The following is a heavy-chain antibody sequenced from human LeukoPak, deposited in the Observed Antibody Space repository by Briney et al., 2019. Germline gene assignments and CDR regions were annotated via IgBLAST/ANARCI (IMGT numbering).Heavy chain of an antibody. D-gene: IGHD3-22*01. Sequence: GGSLRLSCTASGFTFGDYAMSWFRQAPGKGLEWVGFIRSKAYGGTTEYAASVKGRFTISRDDSKSIAYLQMNSLKTADTAVYYCTRGLEWLLLAFDYWGQGTLVTVSS. CDR1: GFTFGDYA. CDR2: IRSKAYGGTT. CDR3: TRGLEWLLLAFDY. V-gene: IGHV3-49*03. J-gene: IGHJ4*02.